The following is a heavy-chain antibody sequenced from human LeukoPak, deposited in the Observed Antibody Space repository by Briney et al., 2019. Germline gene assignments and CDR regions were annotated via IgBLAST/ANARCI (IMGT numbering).Heavy chain of an antibody. CDR1: GGSINSANYY. J-gene: IGHJ3*02. D-gene: IGHD3-10*01. V-gene: IGHV4-39*07. Sequence: SETLSLTCTVSGGSINSANYYWGWIRQPPGKGLEWIGSIYYSGSAYYSSSLKSRLTISVDTSKTQFSLKLRSVSAADTAVYYCARDSVRATGHDAFDTWGQGTMATVSS. CDR2: IYYSGSA. CDR3: ARDSVRATGHDAFDT.